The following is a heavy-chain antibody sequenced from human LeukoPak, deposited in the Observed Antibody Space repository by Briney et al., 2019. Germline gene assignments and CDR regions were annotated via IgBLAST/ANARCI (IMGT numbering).Heavy chain of an antibody. CDR2: ISVSGDNT. Sequence: GALPLSCEPCGFTLPTNHMSSVRQDPGDGRAWGSSISVSGDNTYCADSVRGRFITSRDNSKNTLFLQMNSLRAEDTAVYYCARAPSGWSDYWYFDLWGRGTLVTVSS. CDR3: ARAPSGWSDYWYFDL. D-gene: IGHD6-19*01. J-gene: IGHJ2*01. V-gene: IGHV3-23*01. CDR1: GFTLPTNH.